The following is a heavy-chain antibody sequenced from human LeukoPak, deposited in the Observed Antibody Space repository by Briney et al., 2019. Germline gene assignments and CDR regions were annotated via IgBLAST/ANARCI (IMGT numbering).Heavy chain of an antibody. CDR3: AKMEGQRLYDYCMDV. J-gene: IGHJ6*03. V-gene: IGHV3-23*01. CDR1: GFAFSNFA. Sequence: GGSLRLSCAPSGFAFSNFAMSWVRHAPGKGLEWVSAMSGSGYYTYYVESVKGRFTISRDNSKNTLYLHMNSLRADDTAVYYCAKMEGQRLYDYCMDVWGRGTTVTVSS. D-gene: IGHD3-3*01. CDR2: MSGSGYYT.